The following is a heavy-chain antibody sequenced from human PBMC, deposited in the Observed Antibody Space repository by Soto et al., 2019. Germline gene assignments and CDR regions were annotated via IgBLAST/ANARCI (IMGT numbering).Heavy chain of an antibody. V-gene: IGHV1-69*01. Sequence: VQLVQSGAEVRKPGSSVKVSCKAPGGDFKNFIIAWVLQAPGHGLQWMGGVIPIFGTPNFVQKFQDRVTIPADEATRTTYMELRSLRSEDTAVYYCARVGSCLSSSCLYYGMDVWGQGTTVIVSS. D-gene: IGHD2-2*01. CDR1: GGDFKNFI. CDR2: VIPIFGTP. J-gene: IGHJ6*02. CDR3: ARVGSCLSSSCLYYGMDV.